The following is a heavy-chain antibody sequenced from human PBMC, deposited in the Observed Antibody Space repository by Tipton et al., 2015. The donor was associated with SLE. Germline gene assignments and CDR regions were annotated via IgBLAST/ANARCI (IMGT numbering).Heavy chain of an antibody. Sequence: LRLSCTVSGGSISSGSYYWSWIRQPAGKGLEWIGHIYTSGSTNYNPSLKSRVTISVDTSKNQFSLKLSSVTAADTAVYYCARGHLLFLEWLPFDCWGQGPLVTVSS. J-gene: IGHJ4*02. CDR2: IYTSGST. CDR3: ARGHLLFLEWLPFDC. CDR1: GGSISSGSYY. D-gene: IGHD3-3*01. V-gene: IGHV4-61*09.